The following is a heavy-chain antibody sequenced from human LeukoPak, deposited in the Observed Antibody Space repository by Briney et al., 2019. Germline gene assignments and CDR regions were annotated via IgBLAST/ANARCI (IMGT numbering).Heavy chain of an antibody. CDR2: MNPNSGNT. CDR3: VSYGSWNGDDAFDI. D-gene: IGHD1-1*01. CDR1: GYTFTSYD. V-gene: IGHV1-8*01. J-gene: IGHJ3*02. Sequence: ASVKVSCKASGYTFTSYDINWVRQATGQGLEWMGWMNPNSGNTGYAQKFQGRVTMTRNTSISTAYMELSSLRSEDTAVYYCVSYGSWNGDDAFDIWGQGTMVTVSS.